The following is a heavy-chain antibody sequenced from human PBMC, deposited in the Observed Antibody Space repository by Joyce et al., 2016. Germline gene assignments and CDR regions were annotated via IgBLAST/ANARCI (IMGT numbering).Heavy chain of an antibody. Sequence: QVQLQESGPGLLKPSQTLSLTCTVSGASISSGGYYWSWIRQHPGQGLDWIGNIYYNGSPYYNPSRKSRVTISVDTSQNQFSLRLSSVTAADTAVYYCARADSFDSAGYYYTYWGQGTLVTVSS. CDR3: ARADSFDSAGYYYTY. D-gene: IGHD3-22*01. CDR1: GASISSGGYY. CDR2: IYYNGSP. V-gene: IGHV4-31*03. J-gene: IGHJ4*02.